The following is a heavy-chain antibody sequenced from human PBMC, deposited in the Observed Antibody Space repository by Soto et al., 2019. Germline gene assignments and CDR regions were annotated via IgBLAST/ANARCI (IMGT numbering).Heavy chain of an antibody. Sequence: GASVKVSCKASGGTFSSYTISWVRQAPGQGLEWMGRIIPILGIANYAQKFQGRVTITADKSTSTAYMELSSLRSEDTAVYYCAINDCSGGSCYEDVEYFQHWGQGTLVTVSS. V-gene: IGHV1-69*02. D-gene: IGHD2-15*01. CDR3: AINDCSGGSCYEDVEYFQH. J-gene: IGHJ1*01. CDR2: IIPILGIA. CDR1: GGTFSSYT.